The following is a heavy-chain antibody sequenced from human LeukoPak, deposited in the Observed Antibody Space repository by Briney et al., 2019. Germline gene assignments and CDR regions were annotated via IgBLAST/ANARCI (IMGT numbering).Heavy chain of an antibody. D-gene: IGHD1-26*01. J-gene: IGHJ4*02. CDR3: ARADGSHYGLKDY. Sequence: GGSLRLSCAASGFTFSSYAMHWVRQAPGKGLEWVAVISYDGSNEYYADSVKGRFTISRDNSKNTLYLQMNSLRAEDTTVYYCARADGSHYGLKDYWGQGTLVTVSS. CDR2: ISYDGSNE. V-gene: IGHV3-30*04. CDR1: GFTFSSYA.